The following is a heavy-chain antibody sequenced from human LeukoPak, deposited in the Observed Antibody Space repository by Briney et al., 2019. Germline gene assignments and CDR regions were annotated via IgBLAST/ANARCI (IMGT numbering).Heavy chain of an antibody. CDR1: GFTFDDYA. J-gene: IGHJ6*02. CDR2: ISWNSGSI. V-gene: IGHV3-9*01. Sequence: GGSLRLSCAASGFTFDDYAMHWVRQAPGKGLEWVSGISWNSGSIGYADSVKGRFTISRDNAKNSLYLQINSLRAEDTALYYCALTRYNWNDYYYYGMDVWGQGTTVTVSS. CDR3: ALTRYNWNDYYYYGMDV. D-gene: IGHD1-20*01.